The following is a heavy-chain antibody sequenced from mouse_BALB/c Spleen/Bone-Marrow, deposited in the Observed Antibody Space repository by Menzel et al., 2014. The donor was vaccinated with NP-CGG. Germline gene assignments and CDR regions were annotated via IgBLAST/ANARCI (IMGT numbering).Heavy chain of an antibody. Sequence: DVQLQESGGGLVQPGGSLKLSCAASGFDFSRYWMSWVRQAPGKGLEWIGEINPDSSTINYTPSLKDKFIISRDNAKNPLYLQMSKVGSEDAARYYCARPTLLRYFDVWGAGTPVTGSS. D-gene: IGHD1-2*01. CDR2: INPDSSTI. CDR1: GFDFSRYW. J-gene: IGHJ1*01. V-gene: IGHV4-1*02. CDR3: ARPTLLRYFDV.